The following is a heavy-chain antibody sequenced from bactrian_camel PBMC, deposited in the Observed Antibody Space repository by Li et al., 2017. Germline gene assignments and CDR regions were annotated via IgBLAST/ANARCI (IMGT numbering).Heavy chain of an antibody. CDR3: VGEIATARPPA. Sequence: VQLVESGGGSVQTGGSLKLSCVASGYTDNEYCMTWFRQGPGKEREEREGVAIITKHGSARYADLVKGRFTISRDNAKNMLYLEMNDLRPEDTARYYCVGEIATARPPAWGQGTQVTVS. CDR2: ITKHGSAR. V-gene: IGHV3S6*01. D-gene: IGHD1*01. J-gene: IGHJ6*01. CDR1: GYTDNEYC.